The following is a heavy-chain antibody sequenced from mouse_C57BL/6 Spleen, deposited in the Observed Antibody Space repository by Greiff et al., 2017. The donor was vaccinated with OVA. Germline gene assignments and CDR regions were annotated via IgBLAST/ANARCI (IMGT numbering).Heavy chain of an antibody. J-gene: IGHJ2*01. CDR1: GYTFTSYW. V-gene: IGHV1-61*01. D-gene: IGHD1-1*01. Sequence: QVQLQQPGAELVRPGSSVKLSCKASGYTFTSYWMDWVKQRPGQGLEWIGNIYPSDSETHYNQKFKDKATLTVDKSSSTAYMQLSSLTSEDSAVYYCAREVSYYGSSYVSLYYFDYWGQGTTLTVSS. CDR3: AREVSYYGSSYVSLYYFDY. CDR2: IYPSDSET.